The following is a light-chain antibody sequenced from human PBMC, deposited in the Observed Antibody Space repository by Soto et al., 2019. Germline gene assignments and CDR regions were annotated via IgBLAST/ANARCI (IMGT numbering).Light chain of an antibody. Sequence: EIVLTQSPATLSLSPGERATLSCRASQSVSSYLAWYQQKPGQAPRLLIYDASNRATGIPARFSGSGSGTDFTLTISSLEPEDFAVYYCKQRSNWLNTFGQGTKLEIK. J-gene: IGKJ2*01. CDR2: DAS. V-gene: IGKV3-11*01. CDR1: QSVSSY. CDR3: KQRSNWLNT.